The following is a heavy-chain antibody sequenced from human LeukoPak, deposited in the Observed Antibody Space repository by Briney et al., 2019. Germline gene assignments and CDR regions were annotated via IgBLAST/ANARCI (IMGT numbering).Heavy chain of an antibody. Sequence: ASVKVSCKASGYTCTSYYMHWVRQAPGQGLEWMGIINPSGGSTSYAQKFQGRITMTRDTSTSTVYMELNSLRSDDTAVYYCARMGRGDQDWYFDLWGRGTLITVSS. CDR2: INPSGGST. J-gene: IGHJ2*01. D-gene: IGHD4-17*01. CDR1: GYTCTSYY. V-gene: IGHV1-46*01. CDR3: ARMGRGDQDWYFDL.